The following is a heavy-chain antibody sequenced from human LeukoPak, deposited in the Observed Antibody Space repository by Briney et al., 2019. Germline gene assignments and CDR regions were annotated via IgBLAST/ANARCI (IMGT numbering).Heavy chain of an antibody. J-gene: IGHJ4*02. D-gene: IGHD1-26*01. Sequence: GGSLRLSCAASGFTVSSNYMSWVRQAPGKGLEWVSVIYSGGSTYYADSVKGRFTISRDNSKNTLYLQMNSLRTEDTAVYYCARELVGVSGSYSYDYWGQGTLVTVSS. V-gene: IGHV3-53*01. CDR3: ARELVGVSGSYSYDY. CDR1: GFTVSSNY. CDR2: IYSGGST.